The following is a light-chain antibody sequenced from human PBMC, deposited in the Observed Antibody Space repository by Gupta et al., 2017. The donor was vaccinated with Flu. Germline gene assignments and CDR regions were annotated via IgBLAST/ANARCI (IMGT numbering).Light chain of an antibody. CDR3: QQLNSSPRT. CDR2: AAS. V-gene: IGKV1-9*01. J-gene: IGKJ1*01. Sequence: DIQLTQSPSFLSASVGDRVTITCRASQGFRSYLAWYQKKPGKAPNLLIYAASTLQTGVPSRFSGSGSGTEFTLTISSLQPEDFATYYCQQLNSSPRTFGQGTKVEIK. CDR1: QGFRSY.